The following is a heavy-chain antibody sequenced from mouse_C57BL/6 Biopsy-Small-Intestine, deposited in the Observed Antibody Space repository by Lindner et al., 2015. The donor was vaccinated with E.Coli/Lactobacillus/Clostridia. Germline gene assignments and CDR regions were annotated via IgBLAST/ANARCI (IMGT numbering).Heavy chain of an antibody. J-gene: IGHJ2*01. Sequence: VQLQESGPELVKPGASVKISCKASGYAFSSSWMNWVKQRPGKGLEWIGRIYPGDGDTNYNGKFKGKATLTADKSSSTAYMQLSSLTSEDSAVYFCAREGLNYGSSYGYWGQGTTLTVSS. D-gene: IGHD1-1*01. V-gene: IGHV1-82*01. CDR1: GYAFSSSW. CDR2: IYPGDGDT. CDR3: AREGLNYGSSYGY.